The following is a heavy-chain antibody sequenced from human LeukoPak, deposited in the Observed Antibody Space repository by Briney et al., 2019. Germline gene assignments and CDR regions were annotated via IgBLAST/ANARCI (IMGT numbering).Heavy chain of an antibody. Sequence: NKYYADSVKGRFTISRDNSKNTLYLQMNSLRAEDTAVYYCARDVGSGYSSGWPFYWGQGTLVTVSS. CDR2: NK. CDR3: ARDVGSGYSSGWPFY. J-gene: IGHJ4*02. D-gene: IGHD6-19*01. V-gene: IGHV3-30-3*01.